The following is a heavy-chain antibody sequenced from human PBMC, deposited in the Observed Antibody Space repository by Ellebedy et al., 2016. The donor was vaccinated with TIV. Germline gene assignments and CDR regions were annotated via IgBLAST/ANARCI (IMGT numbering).Heavy chain of an antibody. J-gene: IGHJ4*02. CDR3: VRDRRGAGPSQFGVDF. Sequence: AASVKVSCKASGYAFSGYDMNWVRQAPGQGLEWRGWINTDTGNPTYAQDFTGRFVFSLDTSVSTAYLEISSLKAEDTAMYFCVRDRRGAGPSQFGVDFWGQGTLVTVSS. CDR1: GYAFSGYD. D-gene: IGHD3-10*01. CDR2: INTDTGNP. V-gene: IGHV7-4-1*02.